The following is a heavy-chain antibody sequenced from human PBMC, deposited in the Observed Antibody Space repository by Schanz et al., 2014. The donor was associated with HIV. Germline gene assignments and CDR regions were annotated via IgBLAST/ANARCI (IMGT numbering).Heavy chain of an antibody. CDR2: ISYDGNNQ. Sequence: QVQLVESGGGMVQPGRSLRLSCAASGFTFSSYGMHWVRQAPGKGLEWVAAISYDGNNQFYADSVKGRFTTSRDNSKHTLYLQMNGLRTDDTAVYYCAKALRDHYDATGYYRYWGQGILVTVSA. CDR1: GFTFSSYG. V-gene: IGHV3-30*18. CDR3: AKALRDHYDATGYYRY. D-gene: IGHD3-22*01. J-gene: IGHJ4*02.